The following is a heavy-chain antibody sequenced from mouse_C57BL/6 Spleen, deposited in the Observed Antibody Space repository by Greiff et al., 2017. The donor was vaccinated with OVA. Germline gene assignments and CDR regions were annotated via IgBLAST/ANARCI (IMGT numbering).Heavy chain of an antibody. V-gene: IGHV1-55*01. CDR2: IYPGSGST. CDR3: ARGLRLTLDY. J-gene: IGHJ2*01. CDR1: GYTFTSYW. D-gene: IGHD3-2*02. Sequence: VKLVESGAELVKPGASVKMSCKASGYTFTSYWITWVKQRPGQGLEWIGDIYPGSGSTNYNEKFKSKATLTVDTSSSTAYMQLSSLTSEDSAVYYCARGLRLTLDYWGQGTTLTVSS.